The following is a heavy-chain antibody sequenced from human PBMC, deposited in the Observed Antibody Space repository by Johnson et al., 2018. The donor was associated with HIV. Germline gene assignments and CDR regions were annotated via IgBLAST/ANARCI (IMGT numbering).Heavy chain of an antibody. Sequence: QVQLVESGGGVVQPGRSLRLSCEASGITFSSYGMNWVRQAPGKGLEWVAVIYSGGSTYYADSVKGRFTISRDNSMNTLYLQMNSLRAEDTAVYYCARGRYYDSSGYESGAFDIWGQGTMVTVSS. CDR1: GITFSSYG. J-gene: IGHJ3*02. D-gene: IGHD3-22*01. V-gene: IGHV3-NL1*01. CDR3: ARGRYYDSSGYESGAFDI. CDR2: IYSGGST.